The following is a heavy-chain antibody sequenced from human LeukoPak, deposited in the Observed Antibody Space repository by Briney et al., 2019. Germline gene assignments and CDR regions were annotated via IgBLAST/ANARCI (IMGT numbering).Heavy chain of an antibody. V-gene: IGHV4-34*01. CDR1: GGSFSGYY. CDR3: ARGRRITMVRGVIPPAFDI. Sequence: SETLSLTCAVYGGSFSGYYWSWIRQPPGKGLEWIGEINHSGSTNYNPSLKSRVTISVDTSKNQFSLKLSSVTAADTAGYYCARGRRITMVRGVIPPAFDIWGQGTIVTVSS. J-gene: IGHJ3*02. CDR2: INHSGST. D-gene: IGHD3-10*01.